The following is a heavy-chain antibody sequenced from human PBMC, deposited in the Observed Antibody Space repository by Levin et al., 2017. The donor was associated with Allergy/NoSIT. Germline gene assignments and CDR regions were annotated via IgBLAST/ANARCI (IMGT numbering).Heavy chain of an antibody. D-gene: IGHD1-26*01. CDR2: ISSSGSTI. V-gene: IGHV3-11*01. CDR1: GFTFSDYY. CDR3: ATIHRPGSWGYSGMDV. Sequence: GESLKISCAASGFTFSDYYMSWIRQAPGKGLEWVSYISSSGSTIYYADSVKGRFTISRDNAKNSLYLQMNSLRAEDTAVYYCATIHRPGSWGYSGMDVWGQGTTVTVSS. J-gene: IGHJ6*02.